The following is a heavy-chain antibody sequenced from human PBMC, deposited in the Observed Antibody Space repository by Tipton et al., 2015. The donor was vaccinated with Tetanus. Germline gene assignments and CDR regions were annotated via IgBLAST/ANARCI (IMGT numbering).Heavy chain of an antibody. Sequence: TLSLTCTVSGGSLRGGDHYWSWIRQPPGKGLEWLAYISSSGSTNSNYFLKSRITVSRDTSKNHFSLNLTSVTAADTAVYYCARDQGGGRVVRLNWLDPWGQGTLVTVSS. V-gene: IGHV4-61*03. D-gene: IGHD6-6*01. J-gene: IGHJ5*02. CDR3: ARDQGGGRVVRLNWLDP. CDR1: GGSLRGGDHY. CDR2: ISSSGST.